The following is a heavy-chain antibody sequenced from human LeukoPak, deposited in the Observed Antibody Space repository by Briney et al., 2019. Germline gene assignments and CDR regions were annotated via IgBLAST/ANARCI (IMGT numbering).Heavy chain of an antibody. J-gene: IGHJ4*02. CDR1: GFTFSSYA. D-gene: IGHD5-18*01. V-gene: IGHV3-23*01. CDR3: ATHSGYTYGYGVYYFDY. CDR2: ISGSGGST. Sequence: GGSLRLSCAASGFTFSSYAMNWVRQAPGKGLEWVSAISGSGGSTYYADSVKGRFTISRDNSKNTLYLQMNSLRAEDTAVYYCATHSGYTYGYGVYYFDYWGQGTLVTVSS.